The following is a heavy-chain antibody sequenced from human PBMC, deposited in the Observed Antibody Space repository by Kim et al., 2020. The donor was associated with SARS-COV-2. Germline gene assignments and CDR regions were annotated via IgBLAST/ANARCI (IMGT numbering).Heavy chain of an antibody. D-gene: IGHD6-6*01. V-gene: IGHV3-48*02. Sequence: IYYADSVRGRFTVSRDNAKNSLFLQMKSLRDGDTAVYYCARVWGGRSSLDYWGQGTLVIVSS. J-gene: IGHJ4*02. CDR2: I. CDR3: ARVWGGRSSLDY.